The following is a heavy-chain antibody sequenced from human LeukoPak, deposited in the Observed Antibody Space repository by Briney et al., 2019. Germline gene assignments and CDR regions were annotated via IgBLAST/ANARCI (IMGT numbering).Heavy chain of an antibody. CDR3: ARGTLYSGWSYHLDY. V-gene: IGHV4-39*07. D-gene: IGHD6-19*01. Sequence: SETLSLTCTVSGGLISISTYYWVWLRQPPGMGLVWIGSVYYSGTTHYNPSLKSRVTIAVDTSKNQFSLKLISVTAADTGVYYCARGTLYSGWSYHLDYWGEGALVTVSS. CDR1: GGLISISTYY. CDR2: VYYSGTT. J-gene: IGHJ4*02.